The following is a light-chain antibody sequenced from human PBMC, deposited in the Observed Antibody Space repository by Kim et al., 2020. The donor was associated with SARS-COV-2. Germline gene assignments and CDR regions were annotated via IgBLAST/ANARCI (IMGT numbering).Light chain of an antibody. CDR1: KLGDKY. CDR2: QDS. Sequence: SYELTQPPSVSVSPGQTASITCSGDKLGDKYACWYQQKPGQSPVLVIYQDSKRPSGIPERFSGSNSGNTATLTISGTQAMDEADYYRQAWDSSTACVVFGGGTQLTVL. V-gene: IGLV3-1*01. J-gene: IGLJ2*01. CDR3: QAWDSSTACVV.